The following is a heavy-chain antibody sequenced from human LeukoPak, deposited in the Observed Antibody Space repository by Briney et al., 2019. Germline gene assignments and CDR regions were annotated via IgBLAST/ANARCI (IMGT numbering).Heavy chain of an antibody. V-gene: IGHV3-21*06. Sequence: GGSLRLSCAASGFTFRSYSMNWVRQAPGKGLEWVPFISTRSSYIYYADSVKGRFTVSSDNARNSLYLQMNSLRADDTAVYYCAARDSYGSGSYPIDYWGQGTLVTVSS. CDR3: AARDSYGSGSYPIDY. CDR2: ISTRSSYI. J-gene: IGHJ4*02. CDR1: GFTFRSYS. D-gene: IGHD3-10*01.